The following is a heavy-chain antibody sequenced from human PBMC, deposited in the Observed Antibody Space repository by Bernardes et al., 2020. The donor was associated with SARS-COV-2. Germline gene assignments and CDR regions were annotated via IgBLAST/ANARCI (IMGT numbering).Heavy chain of an antibody. V-gene: IGHV1-8*01. CDR2: MNPNSGNT. Sequence: ASVKVSCKASGYTFTSYDINWVRQATGQGLEWMGWMNPNSGNTGYAQKFQGRVTMTRNTPISTAYMELSSLRSEDTAVYYCARGRRRITMIVVRLYYFDYWGQGTLVTVSS. CDR1: GYTFTSYD. CDR3: ARGRRRITMIVVRLYYFDY. J-gene: IGHJ4*02. D-gene: IGHD3-22*01.